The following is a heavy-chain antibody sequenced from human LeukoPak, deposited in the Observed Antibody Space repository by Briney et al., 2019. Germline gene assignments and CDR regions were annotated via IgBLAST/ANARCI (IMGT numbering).Heavy chain of an antibody. J-gene: IGHJ4*02. D-gene: IGHD6-13*01. Sequence: SETLSLTCAVYGGSFSGYYWSWIRQPAGKGLEWIGRIYTSGSTNYNPSLKSRVTMSVDTSKNQFSLKLSSVTAADTAVYYCARSSSWDKYFDYWGQGTLVTVSS. CDR1: GGSFSGYY. V-gene: IGHV4-59*10. CDR2: IYTSGST. CDR3: ARSSSWDKYFDY.